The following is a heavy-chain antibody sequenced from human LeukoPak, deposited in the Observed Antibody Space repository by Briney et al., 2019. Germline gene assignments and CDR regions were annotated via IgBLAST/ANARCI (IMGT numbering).Heavy chain of an antibody. J-gene: IGHJ4*02. CDR2: ISGCNENT. CDR1: GYTFTSYG. D-gene: IGHD5-12*01. CDR3: ARVGRTIVATMAY. V-gene: IGHV1-18*01. Sequence: ASVKVSCKASGYTFTSYGISWVRQAPGQGLEWMGWISGCNENTDYAQKFQGRVTMTTDTSTSTAYMELRNLRSDDTAVYYCARVGRTIVATMAYWGQGTLVTVSS.